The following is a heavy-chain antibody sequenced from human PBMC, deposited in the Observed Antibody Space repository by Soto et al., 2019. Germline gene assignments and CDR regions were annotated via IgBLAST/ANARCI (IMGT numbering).Heavy chain of an antibody. J-gene: IGHJ4*02. CDR3: SYYYDSSGHYDY. CDR2: INHSGST. V-gene: IGHV4-34*01. Sequence: PSETLSLTCAVDGGAFSGYYWSWIRQPTGKGLEWIGEINHSGSTNYNPSLKSRVTISVDTSKNQFSLKLSPVTAADKAVYYCSYYYDSSGHYDYWGQGTLVTVSS. D-gene: IGHD3-22*01. CDR1: GGAFSGYY.